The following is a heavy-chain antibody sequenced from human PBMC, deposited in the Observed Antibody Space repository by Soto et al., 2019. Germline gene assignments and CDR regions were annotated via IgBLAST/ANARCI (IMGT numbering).Heavy chain of an antibody. Sequence: QLQESGPGLVKPSQTLSLTCTVSGGSINNNDYYWNWIRQTPGKGLEWIGDVYYSGTTYYIPSLKSRLSMSVDPSRNQFSLKLSAVTAADTAIYFCARMSYYYDKWYFDLWGRGTLVALSS. D-gene: IGHD3-22*01. CDR3: ARMSYYYDKWYFDL. CDR1: GGSINNNDYY. V-gene: IGHV4-30-4*01. CDR2: VYYSGTT. J-gene: IGHJ2*01.